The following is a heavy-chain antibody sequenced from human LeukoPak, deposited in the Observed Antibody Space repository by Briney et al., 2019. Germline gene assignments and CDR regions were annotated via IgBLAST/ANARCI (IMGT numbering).Heavy chain of an antibody. CDR2: IYPGDSDT. Sequence: GESPKISCKGSGYSFTSYWIGWVRQMPGKGLEWMGIIYPGDSDTRYSPSFQGQVTISADKSISTAYLQWSSLKASDTAMYYCARHQGYYDSSGYVASSATDAFDIWGQGTMVTVSS. CDR3: ARHQGYYDSSGYVASSATDAFDI. V-gene: IGHV5-51*01. D-gene: IGHD3-22*01. CDR1: GYSFTSYW. J-gene: IGHJ3*02.